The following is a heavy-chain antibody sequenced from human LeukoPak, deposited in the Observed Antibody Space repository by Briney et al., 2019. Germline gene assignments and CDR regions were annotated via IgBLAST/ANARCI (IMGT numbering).Heavy chain of an antibody. V-gene: IGHV4-39*01. CDR1: GDSISSSNYY. J-gene: IGHJ4*02. D-gene: IGHD6-19*01. CDR2: IYYTGST. Sequence: SQTLSLTCTVSGDSISSSNYYWGWIRQPPGRGLQWIGNIYYTGSTYHNPSLKSRVTISVDTYNSQFSLKLSSVTAADTAVYFCARHAVAYSSGFYWGQGTLATVSS. CDR3: ARHAVAYSSGFY.